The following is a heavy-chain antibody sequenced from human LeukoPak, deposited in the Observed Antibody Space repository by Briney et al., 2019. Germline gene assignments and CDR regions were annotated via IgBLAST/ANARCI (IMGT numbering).Heavy chain of an antibody. CDR1: GYTLSKYG. D-gene: IGHD6-19*01. CDR3: ARGGSGWYYYFDY. J-gene: IGHJ4*02. CDR2: INSYNGNT. Sequence: ASVKVSCKASGYTLSKYGISWVRQAPGQGLEWMGWINSYNGNTDYAQKLQDRVTMTTDTSTSTAYMELRSLRSDDTAVYYCARGGSGWYYYFDYWGQGTLVTVSS. V-gene: IGHV1-18*01.